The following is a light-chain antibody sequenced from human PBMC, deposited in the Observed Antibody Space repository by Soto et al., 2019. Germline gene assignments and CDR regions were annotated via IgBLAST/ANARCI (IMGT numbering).Light chain of an antibody. CDR1: QNINTY. V-gene: IGKV1-39*01. Sequence: DIQMTQSPSSLSASVGDRVTITCRASQNINTYLNWCQQKPGKAPNLLIFAASSLQSGVPSRFSGSGSGTDFTLTISSLQPEDFATYYCQQSYSTPYTCGQGPKLE. CDR3: QQSYSTPYT. J-gene: IGKJ2*01. CDR2: AAS.